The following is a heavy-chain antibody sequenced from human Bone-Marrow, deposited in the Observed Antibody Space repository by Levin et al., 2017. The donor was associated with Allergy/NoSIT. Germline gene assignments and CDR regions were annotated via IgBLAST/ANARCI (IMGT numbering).Heavy chain of an antibody. J-gene: IGHJ3*02. Sequence: ASVKVSCKASGYTFTSYYMHWVRQAPGQGLEWMGIINPSGGSTSYAQKFQGRVTMTRDTSTSTVYMELSSLRSEDTAVYYCARGGYCGGDCYLAGVVAFDIWGQGTMVTVSS. CDR3: ARGGYCGGDCYLAGVVAFDI. CDR1: GYTFTSYY. V-gene: IGHV1-46*01. D-gene: IGHD2-21*02. CDR2: INPSGGST.